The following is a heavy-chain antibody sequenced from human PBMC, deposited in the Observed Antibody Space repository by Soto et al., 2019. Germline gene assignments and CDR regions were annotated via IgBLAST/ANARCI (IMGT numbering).Heavy chain of an antibody. CDR2: IYYSGST. V-gene: IGHV4-39*01. J-gene: IGHJ5*02. CDR1: GGSISSSSYY. Sequence: SETLSLTCTVSGGSISSSSYYWGWIRQPPGKGLEWIGSIYYSGSTYYNPSLKSRVTISVDTSKNQFSLKLSSVTAADTAVYYCARPGRPIAAAGTHNWFDPWGQGTLVTVSS. D-gene: IGHD6-13*01. CDR3: ARPGRPIAAAGTHNWFDP.